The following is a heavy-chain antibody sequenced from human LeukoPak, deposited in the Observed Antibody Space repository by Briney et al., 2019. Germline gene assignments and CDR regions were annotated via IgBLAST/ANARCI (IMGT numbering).Heavy chain of an antibody. CDR2: ISYDGSNK. CDR1: GFTFSSYG. Sequence: QSGRSLRLSCAASGFTFSSYGMHWVRQAPGKGLEWVAVISYDGSNKYYADSVKGRFTISRDNSKNTLYLQMNSLRAEDTAVYYCAKDLVSYDSSGYPFDYWGQGTLVTVSP. V-gene: IGHV3-30*18. CDR3: AKDLVSYDSSGYPFDY. J-gene: IGHJ4*02. D-gene: IGHD3-22*01.